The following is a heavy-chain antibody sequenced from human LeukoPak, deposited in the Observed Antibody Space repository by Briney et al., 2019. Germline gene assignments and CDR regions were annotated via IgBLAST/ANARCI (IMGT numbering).Heavy chain of an antibody. Sequence: GGSLRLSCAPSGFTFTDHFMRWIRQAPGEGLEWLAYISRDARYTNYADSVRGRFTVSRDNAKNSLFLQMNSLRADDTAVYYCATEGASALFDSWGQGTLVSVSS. V-gene: IGHV3-11*05. CDR1: GFTFTDHF. CDR2: ISRDARYT. J-gene: IGHJ5*01. CDR3: ATEGASALFDS. D-gene: IGHD1-26*01.